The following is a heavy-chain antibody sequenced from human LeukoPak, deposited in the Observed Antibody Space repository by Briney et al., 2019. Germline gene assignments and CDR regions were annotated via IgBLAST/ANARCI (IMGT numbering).Heavy chain of an antibody. D-gene: IGHD2-8*01. V-gene: IGHV4-61*02. Sequence: SETLSLTCTVSGGSISSGSYYWSWIRQPAGKGVEWIGRIYTSGSTNYNPSLKSRVTISVDTSKNQFSLKLSSVTAADTAVYYCARDPVGYCTNGVCYRGSFDYWGQGTLVTVSS. CDR3: ARDPVGYCTNGVCYRGSFDY. CDR2: IYTSGST. J-gene: IGHJ4*02. CDR1: GGSISSGSYY.